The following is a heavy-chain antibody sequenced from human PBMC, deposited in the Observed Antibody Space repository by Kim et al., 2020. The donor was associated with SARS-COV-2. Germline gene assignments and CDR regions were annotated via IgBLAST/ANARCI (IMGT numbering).Heavy chain of an antibody. V-gene: IGHV3-23*01. J-gene: IGHJ1*01. CDR2: IRGSGEST. CDR3: AEMSSGSSGWIEYFQH. D-gene: IGHD6-19*01. Sequence: GGSLRLSCAASGFTFNIYAMSWVRQAPGKGLEWVSGIRGSGESTTYADSVKGRFTISRDNSKNTLYLQMDRLRVDDTALYYCAEMSSGSSGWIEYFQHWGQGTLVTVSS. CDR1: GFTFNIYA.